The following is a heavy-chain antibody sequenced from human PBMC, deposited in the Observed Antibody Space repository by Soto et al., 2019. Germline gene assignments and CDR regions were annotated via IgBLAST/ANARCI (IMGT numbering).Heavy chain of an antibody. V-gene: IGHV4-39*01. CDR2: IHFSGTT. D-gene: IGHD2-21*02. J-gene: IGHJ6*02. Sequence: QLQLQESGPGLVKSSETLSLTCSVSGVSIITDYYWGWIRQSPGKGLEWIGSIHFSGTTYYKPSLKSRVTIFLDTSGSQISLMLDSATAADTAVYYCARHDCARFYGLDGWGQGTAVTVSS. CDR1: GVSIITDYY. CDR3: ARHDCARFYGLDG.